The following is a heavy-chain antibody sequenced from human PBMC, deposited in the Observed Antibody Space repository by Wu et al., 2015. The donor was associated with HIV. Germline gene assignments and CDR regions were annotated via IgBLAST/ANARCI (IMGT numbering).Heavy chain of an antibody. Sequence: QVQLVQSGAEVKKPGASVRVSCQASGYIFSNYDINWVRQAPGQGLEWMGWMNPDNGNTAFAQKFQGRVTMTRNTSISTAYMELRSLRFDDAAVYYCARGLTGPMMTGALRYWGQGRWSPSPQ. D-gene: IGHD3-9*01. V-gene: IGHV1-8*01. CDR2: MNPDNGNT. CDR3: ARGLTGPMMTGALRY. CDR1: GYIFSNYD. J-gene: IGHJ4*02.